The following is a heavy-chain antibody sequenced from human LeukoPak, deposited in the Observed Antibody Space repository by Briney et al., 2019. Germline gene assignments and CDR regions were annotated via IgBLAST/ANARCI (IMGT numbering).Heavy chain of an antibody. CDR1: GGSFSGYY. J-gene: IGHJ6*03. Sequence: SETLSLTCAVYGGSFSGYYWSWIRQPPGKGLEWIGEINHSGSTNYNPSLKSRVTISVDTSKNQFSLKLSSVTAADTAVYYCARGQTTYYMDVWGKGTTVTISS. D-gene: IGHD1-1*01. V-gene: IGHV4-34*01. CDR3: ARGQTTYYMDV. CDR2: INHSGST.